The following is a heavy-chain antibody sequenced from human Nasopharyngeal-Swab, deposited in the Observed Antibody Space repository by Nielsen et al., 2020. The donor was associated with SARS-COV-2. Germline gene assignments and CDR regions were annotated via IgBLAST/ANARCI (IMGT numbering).Heavy chain of an antibody. V-gene: IGHV3-64D*06. CDR2: ISGNGGST. Sequence: VRQAPGKGLEYVSAISGNGGSTYYADSVKGRFTISRDNSKNTLYLQMSSLRAEDTAVYYCVKDRGYWGQGTLVTVSS. J-gene: IGHJ4*02. CDR3: VKDRGY.